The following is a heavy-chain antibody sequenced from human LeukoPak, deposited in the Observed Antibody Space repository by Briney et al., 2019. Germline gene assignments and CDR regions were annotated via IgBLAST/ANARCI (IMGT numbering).Heavy chain of an antibody. D-gene: IGHD1-26*01. Sequence: GGSLRLSCAAAGFTFSSYNMNWVRQTPGQGLEWVSSITSGSSHIYYADSVKGRFTISRDNAKSSLYLQMNSLRAEDTAVYYCARDPYSGSYGADYYYYMDVWGKGTTVTISS. V-gene: IGHV3-21*01. CDR2: ITSGSSHI. CDR3: ARDPYSGSYGADYYYYMDV. CDR1: GFTFSSYN. J-gene: IGHJ6*03.